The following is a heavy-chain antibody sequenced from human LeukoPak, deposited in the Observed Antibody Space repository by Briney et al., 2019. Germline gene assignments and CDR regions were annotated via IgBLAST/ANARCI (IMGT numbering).Heavy chain of an antibody. V-gene: IGHV4-59*01. D-gene: IGHD6-6*01. CDR1: GGSISSYY. CDR2: LYYSGST. CDR3: ARAIAARRFDY. Sequence: SETLSLTCTVSGGSISSYYWSWIRQPPGKELEWIGYLYYSGSTIYNPSLKSRVTISVDTSKNQFSLKLSSVTAADTAVYYCARAIAARRFDYWGQGTLVTVSS. J-gene: IGHJ4*02.